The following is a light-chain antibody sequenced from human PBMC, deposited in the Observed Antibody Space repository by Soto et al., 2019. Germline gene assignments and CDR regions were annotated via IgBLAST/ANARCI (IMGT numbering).Light chain of an antibody. J-gene: IGKJ1*01. CDR3: QQYNNWPPT. V-gene: IGKV3-15*01. CDR1: QRVGSN. Sequence: EIVMTQSPGTLSLSPGERATLSCRASQRVGSNYLAWYQQKPGQPPRLLIYGASTRATGIPARFSGSGSGTEFTLTISSLQSEDFAVYYCQQYNNWPPTFGQGTKVDIK. CDR2: GAS.